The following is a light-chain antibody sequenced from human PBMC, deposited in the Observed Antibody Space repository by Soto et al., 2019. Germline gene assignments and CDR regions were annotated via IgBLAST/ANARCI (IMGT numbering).Light chain of an antibody. CDR3: SSYTSSSTLSVV. V-gene: IGLV2-14*01. Sequence: QSVLTQPASVSGSPGQSITISCTGTSSDVGGYNYVSWYQQHPGKAPKLMIYDVSNRPSGVSNRFSGSKSGNTASLTISELQAEDEADYYCSSYTSSSTLSVVFGGGTKVTVL. CDR1: SSDVGGYNY. CDR2: DVS. J-gene: IGLJ2*01.